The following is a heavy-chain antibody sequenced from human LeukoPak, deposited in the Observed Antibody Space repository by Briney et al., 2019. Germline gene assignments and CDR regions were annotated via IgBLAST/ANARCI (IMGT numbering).Heavy chain of an antibody. V-gene: IGHV4-39*07. J-gene: IGHJ4*02. CDR2: IYYSGGT. CDR3: ARVTTVTTSFHFDY. CDR1: GGSISSSSYH. D-gene: IGHD4-17*01. Sequence: SETLSLTCTVSGGSISSSSYHWGWIRQPPGKGLEWIGSIYYSGGTYYHPSLKSRVTISLDTSKNQFSLKLSSVTAADTAVYYCARVTTVTTSFHFDYWGQGTLVTVSS.